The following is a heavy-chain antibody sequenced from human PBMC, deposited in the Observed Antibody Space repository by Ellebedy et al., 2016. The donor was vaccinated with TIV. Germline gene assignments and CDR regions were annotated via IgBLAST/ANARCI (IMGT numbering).Heavy chain of an antibody. CDR2: VSGSGGST. CDR1: GFTFSNYA. Sequence: GDSLKISCAASGFTFSNYAMTWVRQAPGKGLEWVSTVSGSGGSTYYADSVKGRFTISRDNSKNTLYLQMNSLRAEDTAVYYCAKGCSSTNCYADYWGQGTLVTVSS. CDR3: AKGCSSTNCYADY. V-gene: IGHV3-23*01. D-gene: IGHD2-2*01. J-gene: IGHJ4*02.